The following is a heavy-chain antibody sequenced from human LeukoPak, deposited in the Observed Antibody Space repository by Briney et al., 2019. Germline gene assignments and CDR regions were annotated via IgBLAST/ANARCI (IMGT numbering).Heavy chain of an antibody. Sequence: GGSLRLSCAASGFTFSSYAMSWVRQAPGKGLEWVSAISGSGGSTYYADSVKGRFTISRDNSKNTLYLQMNSLRDEDTAVYYCAKDREMATTSYYCYGMDVWGQGTTVTVSS. V-gene: IGHV3-23*01. CDR2: ISGSGGST. CDR3: AKDREMATTSYYCYGMDV. J-gene: IGHJ6*02. CDR1: GFTFSSYA. D-gene: IGHD5-24*01.